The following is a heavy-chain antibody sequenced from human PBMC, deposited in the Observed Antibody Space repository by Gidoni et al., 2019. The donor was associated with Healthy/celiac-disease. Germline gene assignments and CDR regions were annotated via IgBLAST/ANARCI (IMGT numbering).Heavy chain of an antibody. D-gene: IGHD3-3*01. J-gene: IGHJ5*02. CDR1: GGSISSYY. V-gene: IGHV4-59*01. CDR2: IYYSGST. Sequence: QVQLQESGPGLVKPSETLSLTCTVSGGSISSYYWSWIRQPPGKGLEWIGYIYYSGSTNYNPSLKSRVTISVDTSKNQFSLKLSSVTAADTAVYYCARCLRFLEWVDPWGQGTLVTVSS. CDR3: ARCLRFLEWVDP.